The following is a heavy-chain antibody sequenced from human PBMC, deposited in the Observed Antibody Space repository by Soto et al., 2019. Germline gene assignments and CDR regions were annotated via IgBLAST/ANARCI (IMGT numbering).Heavy chain of an antibody. V-gene: IGHV1-18*04. J-gene: IGHJ4*02. CDR2: ISAHNGDT. D-gene: IGHD3-22*01. CDR3: ATEPIYYNDGSGYYPLGH. Sequence: SVKVSCKASGYSFSTYGFSWVRQAPVQGLECVGWISAHNGDTHYSQKFQGRVTLTTDTSTNTGYMELRSLTSDDTAVYFCATEPIYYNDGSGYYPLGHWGQGTLVTVSS. CDR1: GYSFSTYG.